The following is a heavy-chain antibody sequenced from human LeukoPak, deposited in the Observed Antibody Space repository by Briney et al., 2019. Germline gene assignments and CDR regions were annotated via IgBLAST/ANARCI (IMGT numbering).Heavy chain of an antibody. CDR3: ARLVVYSGGWYFGY. Sequence: GESLKISCKGSGYSFSSHWIGWVRQMPGKGLERMGIIYPDDSDTRYSPSLQGQVTISADKSINTAYLQWSGLKASDTAMYYCARLVVYSGGWYFGYWGQGTLVTVSS. CDR2: IYPDDSDT. J-gene: IGHJ4*02. V-gene: IGHV5-51*01. D-gene: IGHD6-19*01. CDR1: GYSFSSHW.